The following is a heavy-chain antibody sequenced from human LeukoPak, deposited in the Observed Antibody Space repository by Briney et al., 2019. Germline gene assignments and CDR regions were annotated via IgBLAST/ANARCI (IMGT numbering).Heavy chain of an antibody. V-gene: IGHV4-59*01. J-gene: IGHJ3*02. Sequence: SETLSLTCTVSGASISTYYWSWIRQSQGKGLEWIGYLYSRGSPNHNPSLKRRVTISVETSKNHFSLTLSSVTAADTAVYYCARLQPDPGEWAFDIWGQGTMVSVSS. CDR2: LYSRGSP. D-gene: IGHD1-1*01. CDR1: GASISTYY. CDR3: ARLQPDPGEWAFDI.